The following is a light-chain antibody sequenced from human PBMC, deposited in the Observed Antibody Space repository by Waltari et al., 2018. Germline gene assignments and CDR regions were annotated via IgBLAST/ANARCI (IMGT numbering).Light chain of an antibody. V-gene: IGLV3-19*01. CDR2: GKN. CDR3: SSRDSSGNHVL. CDR1: CPSTYC. Sequence: SSGLTQDPAVSVALGQAVRITCQGDCPSTYCAACYQQKPGQAPLLVIYGKNNRPAGIPDRFSGSSSEDTTSLTITGAQAEDEADYFCSSRDSSGNHVLFGGGTKLTVL. J-gene: IGLJ3*02.